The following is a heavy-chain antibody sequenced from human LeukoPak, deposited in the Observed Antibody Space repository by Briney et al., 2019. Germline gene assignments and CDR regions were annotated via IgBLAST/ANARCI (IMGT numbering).Heavy chain of an antibody. CDR2: ISASGSRT. Sequence: PGGSLRLSCAASGFVLSNYAMSWVRQAPGKGLEWVSTISASGSRTYYTDSVKGRFSISRDNSRNTMYLQMNSQRAEDTAIYYCAKHPQGAAGAHFDYWGQGTLVTVSS. V-gene: IGHV3-23*01. CDR1: GFVLSNYA. CDR3: AKHPQGAAGAHFDY. D-gene: IGHD6-13*01. J-gene: IGHJ4*02.